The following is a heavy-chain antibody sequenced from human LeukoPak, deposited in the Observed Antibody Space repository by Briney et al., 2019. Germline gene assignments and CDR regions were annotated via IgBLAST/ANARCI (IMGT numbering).Heavy chain of an antibody. CDR2: INPNSGGT. CDR1: GYTFTGYY. D-gene: IGHD3-22*01. J-gene: IGHJ3*02. Sequence: ASVKVSCKASGYTFTGYYMHWVRQAPGQGLEWMGWINPNSGGTNYAQKFQGRVTMTRDTSISTAYMEVSSLRSDDTAVYYCARDGYDSSGYYPLGAFDIWGQGTMVTVSS. V-gene: IGHV1-2*02. CDR3: ARDGYDSSGYYPLGAFDI.